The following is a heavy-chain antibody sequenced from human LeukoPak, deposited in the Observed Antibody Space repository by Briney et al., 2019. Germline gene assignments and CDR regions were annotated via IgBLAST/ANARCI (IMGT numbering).Heavy chain of an antibody. V-gene: IGHV1-24*01. CDR2: FDPEDGET. CDR1: GYTLTELS. J-gene: IGHJ6*03. CDR3: ATSHCSGGSCYSSYYYNMDV. D-gene: IGHD2-15*01. Sequence: ASVKVSCKVSGYTLTELSMHWVRQAPGKGLEWMGGFDPEDGETIYAQKFQGRVTMTEDTSTDTAYMELSSLRSEDTAVYYCATSHCSGGSCYSSYYYNMDVWGKGTTVTVSS.